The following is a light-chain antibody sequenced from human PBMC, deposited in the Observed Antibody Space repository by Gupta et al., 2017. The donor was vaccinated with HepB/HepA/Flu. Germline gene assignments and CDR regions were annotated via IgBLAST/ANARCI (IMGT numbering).Light chain of an antibody. V-gene: IGLV2-14*01. CDR3: SSYTSSSTV. CDR1: SSDVGGYNY. CDR2: DVS. J-gene: IGLJ1*01. Sequence: QSALTQPASVSGSPGQSITISCTGTSSDVGGYNYVSWYQQLPGKAPKLMIYDVSNRPSGVSNRFSGSKSGNTASLTISGLQAEDEADYYCSSYTSSSTVFGTGTKVTVL.